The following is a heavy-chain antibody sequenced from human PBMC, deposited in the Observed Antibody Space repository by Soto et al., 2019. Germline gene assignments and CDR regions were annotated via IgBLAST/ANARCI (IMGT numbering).Heavy chain of an antibody. J-gene: IGHJ6*04. CDR2: IYYSGST. V-gene: IGHV4-31*03. D-gene: IGHD3-3*01. Sequence: TLSLTCTVSGGSISSGGYYWSWIRQHPGKGLEWIGYIYYSGSTYYNSSLKSRVTISVDTSKNQFSLKLSSVTAADTAVYYCARGQDYDFWSGHVDVWGKGTTVTVSS. CDR1: GGSISSGGYY. CDR3: ARGQDYDFWSGHVDV.